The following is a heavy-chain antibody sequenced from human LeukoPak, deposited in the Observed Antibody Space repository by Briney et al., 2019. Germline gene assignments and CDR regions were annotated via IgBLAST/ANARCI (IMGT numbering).Heavy chain of an antibody. CDR1: GFTFSSYE. CDR2: ISSSGSSI. D-gene: IGHD3-22*01. V-gene: IGHV3-48*03. Sequence: GGSLRLSCAASGFTFSSYELNWVRQTPGKGLEWVSYISSSGSSIYYADSVKGRFTISRDNAKNSLCLQMNSLRAEDTAVYYCARQYYHDTSGYDAFDIWGQGTMVTVSS. J-gene: IGHJ3*02. CDR3: ARQYYHDTSGYDAFDI.